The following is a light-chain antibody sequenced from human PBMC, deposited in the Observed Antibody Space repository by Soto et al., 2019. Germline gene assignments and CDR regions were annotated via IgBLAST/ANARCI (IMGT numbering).Light chain of an antibody. V-gene: IGKV3-20*01. CDR2: GAS. CDR1: QSVSSSY. CDR3: QQYADSPRT. J-gene: IGKJ1*01. Sequence: EIVLTQSPGTLSLSPRERATLSCRASQSVSSSYLAWYQHKPGQAPRLLIYGASSRAPGIPDRFSGSGSGTDFTLTISRLEPEDFAVYYCQQYADSPRTFGQGTQVEVK.